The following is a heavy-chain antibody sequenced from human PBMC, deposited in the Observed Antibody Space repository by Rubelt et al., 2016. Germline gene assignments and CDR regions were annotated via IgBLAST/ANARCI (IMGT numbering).Heavy chain of an antibody. D-gene: IGHD6-13*01. CDR1: GYTFTGYY. CDR3: ARESIAAAGRSGKDY. Sequence: QVQLVQSGAEVKKPGASVKVSCKASGYTFTGYYMHWVRQAPGQGLEWMGWINPNSGGTNYAQKLQGRCPMTRDTSISTAYLELRGLRSDDTAVYYCARESIAAAGRSGKDYWGQGTLVTVSS. V-gene: IGHV1-2*02. CDR2: INPNSGGT. J-gene: IGHJ4*02.